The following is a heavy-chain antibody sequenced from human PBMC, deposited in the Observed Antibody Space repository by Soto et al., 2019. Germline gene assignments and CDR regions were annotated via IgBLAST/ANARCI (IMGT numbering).Heavy chain of an antibody. Sequence: QVQLQESGPGLVIPSQTLTLTCAVSGASIDNKGYSWTWIRQHPGKGLECIGTNNNRGDTYYNTSLKSRLTISLDTSQNHFSLRLNAVNAADTATDYCAREGSGWKALNWFDPWGQGIMVTVSS. CDR2: NNNRGDT. D-gene: IGHD6-19*01. CDR3: AREGSGWKALNWFDP. CDR1: GASIDNKGYS. V-gene: IGHV4-31*11. J-gene: IGHJ5*02.